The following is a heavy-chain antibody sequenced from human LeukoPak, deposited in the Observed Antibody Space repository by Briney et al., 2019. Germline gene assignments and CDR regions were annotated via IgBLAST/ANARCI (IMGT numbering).Heavy chain of an antibody. CDR1: GGTFSSYA. D-gene: IGHD5-18*01. V-gene: IGHV1-69*05. J-gene: IGHJ5*02. CDR2: IIPIFGTA. Sequence: SVKVSCKASGGTFSSYAISWVRQAPGQGLEWMGRIIPIFGTANYAQKFQGRVTITTDESTSTAYTELSSLRSEDTAVYYCARDGYSYDGWFDPWGQGTLVTVSS. CDR3: ARDGYSYDGWFDP.